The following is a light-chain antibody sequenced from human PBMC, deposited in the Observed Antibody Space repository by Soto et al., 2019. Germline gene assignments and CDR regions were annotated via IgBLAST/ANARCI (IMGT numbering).Light chain of an antibody. J-gene: IGKJ1*01. CDR1: QSVSSN. CDR3: QQYNNWPWT. V-gene: IGKV3-15*01. Sequence: EIVMTQSPATLSVSPGDRATLSCRASQSVSSNLAWYQQKPGQAPRLLIYGASTRATGIPARFSGSGSGTEFTLTISSLQSEDSVVYYCQQYNNWPWTFGQGTKVEIK. CDR2: GAS.